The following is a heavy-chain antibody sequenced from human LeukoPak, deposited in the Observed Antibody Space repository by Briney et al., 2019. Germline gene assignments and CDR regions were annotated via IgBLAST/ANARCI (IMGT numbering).Heavy chain of an antibody. D-gene: IGHD3-10*01. V-gene: IGHV4-39*07. J-gene: IGHJ4*02. Sequence: SETLSLTCTVSGGSISSSSYYWGWIRQPPGKGLEWIGSIYYSGSTYYNPSLKSRVTISVDTSKNQFSLKLSSVTAADTAVYYCARDGPGSYYFDYWGQGTLVTVSS. CDR2: IYYSGST. CDR1: GGSISSSSYY. CDR3: ARDGPGSYYFDY.